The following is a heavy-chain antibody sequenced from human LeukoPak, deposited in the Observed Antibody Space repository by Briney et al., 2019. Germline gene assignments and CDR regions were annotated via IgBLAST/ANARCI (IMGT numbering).Heavy chain of an antibody. CDR2: ISWNSGSI. V-gene: IGHV3-9*01. D-gene: IGHD1-1*01. Sequence: GGSLRLSCAASGFTFDDYAMHWVRQAPGKGLEWVSGISWNSGSIGYADSVKGRFTISRDNAKNTLYLQMNSLRAEDTAVYYCASQLNWYFDLWGRGTLVTVSS. CDR3: ASQLNWYFDL. CDR1: GFTFDDYA. J-gene: IGHJ2*01.